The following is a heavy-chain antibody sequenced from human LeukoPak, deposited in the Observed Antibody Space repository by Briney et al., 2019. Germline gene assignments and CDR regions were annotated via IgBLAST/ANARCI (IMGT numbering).Heavy chain of an antibody. D-gene: IGHD3-10*01. Sequence: GGSLRLSCTASGFTFGDYAMSWVRQAPGKGLEWVGFIRSKAYGGTTEYAASVKGRFTISRDDSKSIAYLQMNSLKTEDTAVYYCARGLGGWFGEVGAFDIWGQGTMVIVSS. J-gene: IGHJ3*02. CDR3: ARGLGGWFGEVGAFDI. V-gene: IGHV3-49*04. CDR1: GFTFGDYA. CDR2: IRSKAYGGTT.